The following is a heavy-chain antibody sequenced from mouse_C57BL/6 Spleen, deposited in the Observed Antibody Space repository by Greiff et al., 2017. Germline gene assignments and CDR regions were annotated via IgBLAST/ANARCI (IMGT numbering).Heavy chain of an antibody. Sequence: VKLKQPGTELVKPGASVKLSCKASGYTFTSYWMHWVKQRPGQGLEWIGNINPSNGGTNYNEKFKSKATLTVDKSSSTAYMQLSSLTSEDSAVYYCARTTVVAPGYFDVWGTGTTVTVSS. CDR2: INPSNGGT. CDR1: GYTFTSYW. D-gene: IGHD1-1*01. J-gene: IGHJ1*03. CDR3: ARTTVVAPGYFDV. V-gene: IGHV1-53*01.